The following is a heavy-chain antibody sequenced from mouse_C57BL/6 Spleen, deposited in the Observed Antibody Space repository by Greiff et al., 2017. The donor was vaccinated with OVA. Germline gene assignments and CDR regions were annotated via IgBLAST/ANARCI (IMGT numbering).Heavy chain of an antibody. Sequence: QVQLQQPGAELVKPGASVKLSCKASGYTFTSYWMHWVKQRPGQGLEWIGMIHPNSGSTNYNEKFKSKATLTVDKSSSTAYMQLSSLTSEDSAVYYCARPYTEGGYYFDDWGQGTTLTVSS. J-gene: IGHJ2*01. CDR2: IHPNSGST. D-gene: IGHD1-3*01. CDR1: GYTFTSYW. CDR3: ARPYTEGGYYFDD. V-gene: IGHV1-64*01.